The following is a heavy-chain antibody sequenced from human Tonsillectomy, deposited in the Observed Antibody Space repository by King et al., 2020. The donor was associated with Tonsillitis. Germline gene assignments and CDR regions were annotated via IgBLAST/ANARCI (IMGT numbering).Heavy chain of an antibody. CDR3: ARWGVLIKGFDY. V-gene: IGHV4-31*03. Sequence: QLQESGPGLVKPSQTLSLTCTVSGGSISSGDYYWSWIRQHPGKGLEWIGYIYYSGSNYSNPSLKSRLSISVDTSKNQFSLKLSSVTAADTAVYYCARWGVLIKGFDYWGQGTLVTVSS. J-gene: IGHJ4*02. CDR1: GGSISSGDYY. D-gene: IGHD3-3*01. CDR2: IYYSGSN.